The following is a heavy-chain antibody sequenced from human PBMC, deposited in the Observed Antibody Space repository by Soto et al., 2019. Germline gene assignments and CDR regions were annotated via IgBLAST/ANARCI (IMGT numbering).Heavy chain of an antibody. J-gene: IGHJ3*02. D-gene: IGHD3-10*01. CDR1: GFTFSSYS. V-gene: IGHV3-48*01. Sequence: GGSLRLSCAASGFTFSSYSMNWVRQAPGKGLEWVSYISSSSSTIYYADSVKGRFTISRDNAKNSMYLQMNSLRAEDTAVYYCARTQGLLWFGELLHDAFDIWGQGTMVTVS. CDR3: ARTQGLLWFGELLHDAFDI. CDR2: ISSSSSTI.